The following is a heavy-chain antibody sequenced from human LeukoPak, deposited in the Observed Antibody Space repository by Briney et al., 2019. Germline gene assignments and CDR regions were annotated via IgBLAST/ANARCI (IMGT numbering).Heavy chain of an antibody. CDR3: ARDYHIVLMVYAIRRFDY. D-gene: IGHD2-8*01. CDR2: ISAYNGNT. Sequence: ASVKLSCKASGYTYTSYCIRWVRQAPGQGLEWMGWISAYNGNTNYAQKLQGRVTMTTDTSTSTAYMELRSLRSDDTAVYYCARDYHIVLMVYAIRRFDYWGQGTLVTVSS. V-gene: IGHV1-18*01. J-gene: IGHJ4*02. CDR1: GYTYTSYC.